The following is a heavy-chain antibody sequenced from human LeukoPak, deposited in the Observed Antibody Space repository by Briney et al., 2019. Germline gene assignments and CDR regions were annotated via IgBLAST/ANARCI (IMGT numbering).Heavy chain of an antibody. CDR2: IYYSGST. J-gene: IGHJ6*03. V-gene: IGHV4-39*07. CDR1: GGSISSSSYY. Sequence: PSETLSLTCTVSGGSISSSSYYWGWIRQPPGKGLEWIGSIYYSGSTYYNPSLKSRVTISVDTSKNQFSLKLSSVTAADTAVYYCASSSSAAADYYYYMDVWGKGTTVTISS. D-gene: IGHD6-13*01. CDR3: ASSSSAAADYYYYMDV.